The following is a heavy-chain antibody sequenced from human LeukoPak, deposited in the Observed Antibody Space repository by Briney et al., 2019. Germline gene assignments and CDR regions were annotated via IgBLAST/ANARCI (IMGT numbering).Heavy chain of an antibody. CDR2: IYYSGST. V-gene: IGHV4-39*01. Sequence: SETLSLTCTVSGGSISSSSYYWGWIRQPPGKGLEWIGSIYYSGSTNYNPSLKSRVTISVDTSKNQFSLKLSSVTAADTAVYYCARHGDYGDYVVVDNWFDPWGQGTLVTVSS. J-gene: IGHJ5*02. D-gene: IGHD4-17*01. CDR1: GGSISSSSYY. CDR3: ARHGDYGDYVVVDNWFDP.